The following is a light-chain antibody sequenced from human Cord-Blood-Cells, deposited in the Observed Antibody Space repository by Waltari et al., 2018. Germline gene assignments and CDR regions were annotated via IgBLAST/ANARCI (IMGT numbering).Light chain of an antibody. CDR2: EVS. CDR1: SSDVGGYNY. V-gene: IGLV2-14*01. Sequence: QSALTQPASVSGSPGQSITISCTGTSSDVGGYNYVSWYQQHPGKAPKLMIYEVSNRPSGVSNRFSRSKSVNLASLPISGLQAEDEADYYCSSYTSSSTLVFGTGTKVTVL. J-gene: IGLJ1*01. CDR3: SSYTSSSTLV.